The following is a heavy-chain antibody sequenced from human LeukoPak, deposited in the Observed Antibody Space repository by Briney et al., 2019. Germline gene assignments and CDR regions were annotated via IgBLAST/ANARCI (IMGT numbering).Heavy chain of an antibody. D-gene: IGHD1-26*01. J-gene: IGHJ6*03. Sequence: PGGSLRLSCAASGFSFDDYGMSWVRQAPGKGLEWVPRINWNGGSRGYAESVKGRFTISRDNAKKSLYLQMNSLRAEDTALYYCARAYSETYGLGYYYMDVWGKGTTVTISS. CDR3: ARAYSETYGLGYYYMDV. CDR1: GFSFDDYG. V-gene: IGHV3-20*04. CDR2: INWNGGSR.